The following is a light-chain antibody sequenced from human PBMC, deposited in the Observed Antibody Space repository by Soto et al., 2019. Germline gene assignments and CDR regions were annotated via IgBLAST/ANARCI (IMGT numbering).Light chain of an antibody. CDR3: QQTRSYPST. Sequence: AIELTQSASTLSASVGDRVALTCRASQGIRSALGWYQQKPGKVPKLLIYETSILQSGVSPRFSGSGSGKDRDLTISSLQAEDVATDYCQQTRSYPSTVGGGTKVDIK. J-gene: IGKJ4*01. CDR1: QGIRSA. V-gene: IGKV1-13*02. CDR2: ETS.